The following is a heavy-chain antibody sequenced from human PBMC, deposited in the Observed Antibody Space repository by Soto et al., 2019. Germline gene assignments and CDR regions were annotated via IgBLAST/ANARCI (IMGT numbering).Heavy chain of an antibody. Sequence: SETLSLTCTVSGYSISSGYYWGWIRQPPGKGLEWIGSIYHSGSTYYNPSLKSRVTISVDTSKNQFSLKLSSVTAADTAVYYCANIRSGYYGGWGQGTMVTVSS. CDR2: IYHSGST. CDR1: GYSISSGYY. V-gene: IGHV4-38-2*02. CDR3: ANIRSGYYGG. J-gene: IGHJ3*01. D-gene: IGHD3-22*01.